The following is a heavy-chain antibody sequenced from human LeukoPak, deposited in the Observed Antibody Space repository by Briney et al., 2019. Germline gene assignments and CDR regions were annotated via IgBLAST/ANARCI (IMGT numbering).Heavy chain of an antibody. CDR1: GFTFSSYG. J-gene: IGHJ4*02. CDR2: IWCDGSNK. Sequence: TGGSLRLSCAASGFTFSSYGMHWVRQAPGKGLEWVAVIWCDGSNKYYADSVKGRFTISRDNSKNTLYLQMNSLRAEDTAVYYCAKDLFTMIVVAPDYWGQGTLVTVSS. D-gene: IGHD3-22*01. CDR3: AKDLFTMIVVAPDY. V-gene: IGHV3-33*06.